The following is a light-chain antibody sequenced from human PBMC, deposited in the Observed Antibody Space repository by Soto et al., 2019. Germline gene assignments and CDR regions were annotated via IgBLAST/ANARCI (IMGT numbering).Light chain of an antibody. V-gene: IGKV1-39*01. CDR2: AAS. CDR3: QQSYSTPPT. J-gene: IGKJ1*01. CDR1: QSISTY. Sequence: DIQMTQSPSSVSASVGDRVTITCRASQSISTYLNWYQQTPGKAPKLLIYAASSLQSGVPSRFSGSGSGTDFTLTISSLHPEDSATYYCQQSYSTPPTFGQGTKVDIK.